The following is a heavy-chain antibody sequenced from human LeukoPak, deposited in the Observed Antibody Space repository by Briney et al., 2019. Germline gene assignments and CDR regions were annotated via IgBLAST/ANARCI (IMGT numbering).Heavy chain of an antibody. CDR2: IFSVNT. CDR3: ARRAGAYSHPYDY. V-gene: IGHV3-53*01. Sequence: GGSLRLSCTVSGFTVSSNSMSWVRQAPGKGLEWVSFIFSVNTHYSDSVKGRFTISRDNAKNTLNLQMNSLRAEDTSVNDCARRAGAYSHPYDYWGQGTLVTVSS. CDR1: GFTVSSNS. J-gene: IGHJ4*02. D-gene: IGHD4/OR15-4a*01.